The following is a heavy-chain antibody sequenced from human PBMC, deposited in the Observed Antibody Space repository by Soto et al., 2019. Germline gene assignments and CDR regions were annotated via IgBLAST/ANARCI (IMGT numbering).Heavy chain of an antibody. CDR2: INHSGST. CDR1: GGSFSGYH. D-gene: IGHD3-3*01. Sequence: TSETLSLTCAVYGGSFSGYHWSWIRQPPGKGLEWIGEINHSGSTNYNPSLKSRVTISVDTSKNQFSLKLSSVTAADTAVYYCARGRDFWSGYYLDYWGQGTLVTVSS. CDR3: ARGRDFWSGYYLDY. V-gene: IGHV4-34*01. J-gene: IGHJ4*02.